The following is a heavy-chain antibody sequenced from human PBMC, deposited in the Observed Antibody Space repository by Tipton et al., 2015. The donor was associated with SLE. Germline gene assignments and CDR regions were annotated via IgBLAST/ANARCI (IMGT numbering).Heavy chain of an antibody. CDR2: IIPILGTA. CDR3: AREFRAQTMVVKRYFDY. Sequence: QLVQSGAEVKKPGSSVKVSCKASGGTFSSYAISWVRQAPGQGLEWMGGIIPILGTANYAQKFQGRVTITADESTSTAYMELSSLRSEDTAVYYCAREFRAQTMVVKRYFDYWGQGTLVTVSS. V-gene: IGHV1-69*01. J-gene: IGHJ4*02. D-gene: IGHD4/OR15-4a*01. CDR1: GGTFSSYA.